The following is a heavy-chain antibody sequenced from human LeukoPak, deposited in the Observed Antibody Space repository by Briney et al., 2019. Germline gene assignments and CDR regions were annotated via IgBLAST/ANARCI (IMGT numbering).Heavy chain of an antibody. J-gene: IGHJ4*02. CDR2: IYYSGST. Sequence: SETLSLTCTVSGGSISSYYWSWIRQPPGKGLEWIGYIYYSGSTNYNPSLKSRVTISVDTSKNQFSLKLSSVTAAGTAVYYCARECGGRTVGECFTYWGQGTQVTVSS. CDR1: GGSISSYY. D-gene: IGHD3-16*01. CDR3: ARECGGRTVGECFTY. V-gene: IGHV4-59*01.